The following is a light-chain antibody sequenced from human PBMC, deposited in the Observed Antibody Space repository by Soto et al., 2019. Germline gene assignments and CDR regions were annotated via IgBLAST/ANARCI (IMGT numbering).Light chain of an antibody. CDR1: QSLLHSDGYNY. CDR2: LGS. CDR3: MQALQTPLFT. Sequence: DIVMTQSPLYLPVTPGEPASISCRSSQSLLHSDGYNYLDWYLQKPGQSPQLLIYLGSNRAYGVHDRFSGSGSGTDFTLKISSVEAEDVGVYYCMQALQTPLFTFGPGTKVDLK. V-gene: IGKV2-28*01. J-gene: IGKJ3*01.